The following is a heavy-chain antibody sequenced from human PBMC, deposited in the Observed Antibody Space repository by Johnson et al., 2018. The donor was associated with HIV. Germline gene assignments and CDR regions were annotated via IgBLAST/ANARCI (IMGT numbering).Heavy chain of an antibody. CDR1: GFTFSDYY. CDR2: ISSSGSTL. J-gene: IGHJ3*01. V-gene: IGHV3-11*01. CDR3: ARGYGDYSDFFDV. D-gene: IGHD4-17*01. Sequence: QVQLVESGGGLVKPGGSLRLSCAASGFTFSDYYMSWIRQAPGKGLEWVSYISSSGSTLYYAASVQGRFTISRDNSKNTLDLHMNSLRVEDTAVYYCARGYGDYSDFFDVWGQGTMVTVSS.